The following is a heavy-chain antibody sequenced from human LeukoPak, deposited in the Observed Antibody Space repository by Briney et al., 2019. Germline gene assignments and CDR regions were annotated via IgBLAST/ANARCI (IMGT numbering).Heavy chain of an antibody. CDR2: IYPGDSDT. CDR3: ARGPWDVYVWGSYRYYFDY. Sequence: GESLKISCKGSGYSFTSYWIGWVRQMPGKGLEWMGIIYPGDSDTRYSPSFQGQVTISADKSISTAYLQWSSLKASDTAMYYCARGPWDVYVWGSYRYYFDYWGQGTLVTVSS. V-gene: IGHV5-51*01. CDR1: GYSFTSYW. J-gene: IGHJ4*02. D-gene: IGHD3-16*02.